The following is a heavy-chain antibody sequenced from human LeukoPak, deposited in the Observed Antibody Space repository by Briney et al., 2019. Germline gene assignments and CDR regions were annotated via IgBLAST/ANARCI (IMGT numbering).Heavy chain of an antibody. J-gene: IGHJ4*02. V-gene: IGHV3-53*01. CDR1: GFTVSSNY. CDR3: ARGATYYYGSGSYYRPYYFDY. Sequence: GGSLRLSCAASGFTVSSNYMSWVRQAPGKGLEWVSVIYSGGSTYYADSVKGRFTISRDNSKNTPYLQMNSLRAEDTAVYYCARGATYYYGSGSYYRPYYFDYWGQGTLVTVSS. D-gene: IGHD3-10*01. CDR2: IYSGGST.